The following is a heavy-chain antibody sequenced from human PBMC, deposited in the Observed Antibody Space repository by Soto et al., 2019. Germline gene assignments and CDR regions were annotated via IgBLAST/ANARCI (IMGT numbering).Heavy chain of an antibody. CDR2: ILPIFGTT. J-gene: IGHJ6*02. V-gene: IGHV1-69*06. Sequence: QVQLVQSGAEEKKPGSSVKVSCKASGLIFSSYAISWVRQAPGHGLEWVGGILPIFGTTNYAQRFKGRVTITADTSTTTTYLVLSSLRSEDTAVYFCVRGANYDFATGKGDYFPGMDDWGQGTTVTVSS. D-gene: IGHD3-9*01. CDR1: GLIFSSYA. CDR3: VRGANYDFATGKGDYFPGMDD.